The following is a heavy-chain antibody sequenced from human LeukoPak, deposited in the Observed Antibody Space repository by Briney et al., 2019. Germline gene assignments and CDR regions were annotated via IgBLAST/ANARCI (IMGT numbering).Heavy chain of an antibody. V-gene: IGHV3-23*01. CDR1: GTTLSNYA. CDR3: AKRGVVIRVILVGFHKEAYYFDS. Sequence: AESLRLTCTVSGTTLSNYAMTWVRQPPGKGLEWIGDISCSGSRTYCSDSVKVRFTISRDNYKNTLYLQMNSLGAEDTAVYFCAKRGVVIRVILVGFHKEAYYFDSWGQGALVTVSS. J-gene: IGHJ4*02. D-gene: IGHD3-22*01. CDR2: ISCSGSRT.